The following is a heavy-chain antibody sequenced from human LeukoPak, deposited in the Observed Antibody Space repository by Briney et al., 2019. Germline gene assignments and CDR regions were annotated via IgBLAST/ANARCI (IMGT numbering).Heavy chain of an antibody. D-gene: IGHD1-1*01. V-gene: IGHV1-46*01. Sequence: ASVKVSCKASGYTFTSYCMHWVRQAPGQGLEWMGIINPSGGSTSYAQKFQGRVTMTRDMSTSTVYMELSSLRSEDTAVYYCARDGLERGLSYWGQGTLVTVSS. CDR2: INPSGGST. J-gene: IGHJ4*02. CDR1: GYTFTSYC. CDR3: ARDGLERGLSY.